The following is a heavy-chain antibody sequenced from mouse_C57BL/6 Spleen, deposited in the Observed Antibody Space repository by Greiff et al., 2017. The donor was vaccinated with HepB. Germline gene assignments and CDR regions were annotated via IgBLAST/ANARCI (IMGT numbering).Heavy chain of an antibody. Sequence: EVQVVESGGGLVKPGGSLKLSCAASGFTFSDYGMHWVRQAPEKGLEWVAYISSGSSTIYYADTVKGRFTISRDNAKNTLFLQMTSLRSEDTAMYYCARGDYYGSSPYAMDYWGQGTSVTVSS. V-gene: IGHV5-17*01. D-gene: IGHD1-1*01. CDR3: ARGDYYGSSPYAMDY. CDR1: GFTFSDYG. J-gene: IGHJ4*01. CDR2: ISSGSSTI.